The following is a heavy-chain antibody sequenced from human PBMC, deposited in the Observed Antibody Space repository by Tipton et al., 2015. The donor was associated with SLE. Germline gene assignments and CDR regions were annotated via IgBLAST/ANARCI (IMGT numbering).Heavy chain of an antibody. CDR3: AREVYSGSYYYYYGMDV. CDR2: ISPHNGKT. Sequence: QSGAEVKKPGASLKVSCRASDNAFASYGFTWVRQAPGQGLDWMGWISPHNGKTNYAQKFQGRVTMTAETSTSTVYMELRSLRSDDTAVYYCAREVYSGSYYYYYGMDVWGQGTTVTISS. J-gene: IGHJ6*02. D-gene: IGHD3-10*01. V-gene: IGHV1-18*04. CDR1: DNAFASYG.